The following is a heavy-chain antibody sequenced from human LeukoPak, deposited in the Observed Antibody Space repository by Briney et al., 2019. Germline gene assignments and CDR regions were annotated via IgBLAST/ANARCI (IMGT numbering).Heavy chain of an antibody. CDR2: ISYSGTP. Sequence: SQTLSLTCNVSGPSINTADYYWTWIRQPPGKGLEWIGYISYSGTPYYNPSLNSRVTISLDTSKNQFSLKLNSVTAADAAMYYCARDRYGDFEDYWGHGTLVTVSS. J-gene: IGHJ4*01. D-gene: IGHD4-17*01. V-gene: IGHV4-30-4*08. CDR3: ARDRYGDFEDY. CDR1: GPSINTADYY.